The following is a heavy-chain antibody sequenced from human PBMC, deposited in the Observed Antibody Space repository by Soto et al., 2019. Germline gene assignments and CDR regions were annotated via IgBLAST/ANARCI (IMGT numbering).Heavy chain of an antibody. CDR1: GFTFSSYS. V-gene: IGHV3-21*01. CDR3: ARDRSIAARSNWFDP. CDR2: ISSSSSYI. J-gene: IGHJ5*02. Sequence: VQLVESGGGLVKPGGSLRLSCAASGFTFSSYSMNWVRQAPGKGLEWVSSISSSSSYIYYADSVKGRFTISRDNAKNSLYLQMNSLRAEDTAVYYCARDRSIAARSNWFDPWGQGTLVTVSS. D-gene: IGHD6-6*01.